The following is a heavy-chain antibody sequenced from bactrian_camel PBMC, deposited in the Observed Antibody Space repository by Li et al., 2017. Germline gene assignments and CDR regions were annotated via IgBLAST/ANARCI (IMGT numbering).Heavy chain of an antibody. CDR2: INNGGGST. Sequence: DVQLVESGGGLVQPGGSLRLSCAASGFTFSSYDMSWVRQAPGKGLEWVSRINNGGGSTYYADSLKGRFTISRDNAKNTLYLQLNSLQTEDTAMYYCLSSLGSDEGYWGQGTQVTVS. D-gene: IGHD5*01. CDR3: LSSLGSDEGY. J-gene: IGHJ4*01. V-gene: IGHV3S31*01. CDR1: GFTFSSYD.